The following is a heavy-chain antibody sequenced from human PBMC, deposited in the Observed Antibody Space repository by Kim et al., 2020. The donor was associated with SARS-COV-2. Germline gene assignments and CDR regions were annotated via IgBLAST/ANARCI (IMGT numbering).Heavy chain of an antibody. CDR2: T. Sequence: THHHPPLQRRVTISVDTSKNQFSLKRSSVTAADTAVYYCARGLRDGYNYNWGQGTLVTVSS. J-gene: IGHJ4*02. CDR3: ARGLRDGYNYN. V-gene: IGHV4-59*09. D-gene: IGHD5-12*01.